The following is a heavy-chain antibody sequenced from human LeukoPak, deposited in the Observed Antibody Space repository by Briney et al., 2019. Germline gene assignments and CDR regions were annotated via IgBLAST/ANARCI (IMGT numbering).Heavy chain of an antibody. V-gene: IGHV3-48*04. D-gene: IGHD6-13*01. Sequence: GGSLRLSCAASGFTFSSYSMNWVRQAPGKGLEWVSYISSSSSTIYYADSAKGRFTISRDNAKNSLYLQMNSLRAEDTAVYYCASWDIDRGQQQDYWGQGTLVTVSS. CDR2: ISSSSSTI. CDR3: ASWDIDRGQQQDY. CDR1: GFTFSSYS. J-gene: IGHJ4*02.